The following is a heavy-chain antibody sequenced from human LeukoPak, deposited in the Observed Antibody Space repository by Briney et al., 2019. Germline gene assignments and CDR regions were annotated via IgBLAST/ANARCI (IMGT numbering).Heavy chain of an antibody. V-gene: IGHV4-59*12. CDR1: GGSISSYY. D-gene: IGHD3-10*01. Sequence: SETLSLTCTVSGGSISSYYWSWIRQPPGKGLEWIGYIYYSGSTNYNPSLKSRVTISVDTSKNQFSLKLSSVTAADTAVYYCARDIGALGDYWGQGTLVTVSS. CDR3: ARDIGALGDY. CDR2: IYYSGST. J-gene: IGHJ4*02.